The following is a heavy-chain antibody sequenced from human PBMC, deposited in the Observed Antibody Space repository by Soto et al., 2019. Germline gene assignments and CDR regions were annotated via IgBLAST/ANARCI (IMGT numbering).Heavy chain of an antibody. J-gene: IGHJ6*02. V-gene: IGHV4-59*08. D-gene: IGHD1-7*01. CDR3: ARLGTMAFYYFGMDV. Sequence: ASETLSLTWTVWGGSLSSYYWSWIRQPPGKGLEWIGYIYDSGSTTYNPSLKSRVTISVDTSKNQFSLRLSSVTAADTAVFYCARLGTMAFYYFGMDVWGQGTTVTVS. CDR1: GGSLSSYY. CDR2: IYDSGST.